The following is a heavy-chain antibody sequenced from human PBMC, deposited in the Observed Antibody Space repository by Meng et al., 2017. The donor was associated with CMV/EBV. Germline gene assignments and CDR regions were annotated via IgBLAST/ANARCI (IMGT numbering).Heavy chain of an antibody. CDR2: INPNSGGT. CDR3: AREGVVVVPAALTSGDAFDI. Sequence: ASVKVSCKASGYTFTGYYMHWVRQAPGQGLEWMGWINPNSGGTNYAQKFQGRVTMIRDTSISTAYMELSRLRSDDTAVYYCAREGVVVVPAALTSGDAFDIWGQGTMVTVSS. J-gene: IGHJ3*02. D-gene: IGHD2-2*01. CDR1: GYTFTGYY. V-gene: IGHV1-2*02.